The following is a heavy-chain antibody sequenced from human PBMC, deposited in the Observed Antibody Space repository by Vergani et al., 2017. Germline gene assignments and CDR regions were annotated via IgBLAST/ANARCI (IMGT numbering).Heavy chain of an antibody. V-gene: IGHV1-46*01. CDR3: ARDRHGDYVFDY. CDR1: GYTFTNFY. J-gene: IGHJ4*02. Sequence: QVQLVQSGAEVKKPGASLKVSCKASGYTFTNFYMNWVRQAPGQGLEWMGIINPSGGSTSYAPKFQGRLTVTRDTSTSTVYMELSSLRSEDTAVYYCARDRHGDYVFDYWGQGTLVTVSS. CDR2: INPSGGST. D-gene: IGHD4-17*01.